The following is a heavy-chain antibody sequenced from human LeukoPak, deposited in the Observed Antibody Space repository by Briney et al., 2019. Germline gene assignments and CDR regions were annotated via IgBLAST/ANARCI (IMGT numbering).Heavy chain of an antibody. V-gene: IGHV1-2*02. Sequence: ASVKVSCKASGYTFTGYYMHWVRQAPGQGLEWMGWINPNSGGTNYAQKFQGRVTMTRDTSTSTAYMELSRLRSDDTAVYYCALAAAGHSYFDYWGQGTLVTVSS. CDR2: INPNSGGT. D-gene: IGHD6-13*01. J-gene: IGHJ4*02. CDR3: ALAAAGHSYFDY. CDR1: GYTFTGYY.